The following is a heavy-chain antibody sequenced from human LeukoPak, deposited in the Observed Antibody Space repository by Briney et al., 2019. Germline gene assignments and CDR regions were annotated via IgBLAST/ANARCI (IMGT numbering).Heavy chain of an antibody. D-gene: IGHD6-13*01. V-gene: IGHV1-8*01. J-gene: IGHJ4*02. CDR3: AREAAGTGCDY. CDR2: MNPNSGNT. CDR1: GYTFTSYD. Sequence: ASVTVSCKASGYTFTSYDINWVRQATGQGLEWMGWMNPNSGNTGYAQKFQGRVTITRNTSISTAYMELSSLRSEDTAVYYCAREAAGTGCDYWGQGTLVTVSS.